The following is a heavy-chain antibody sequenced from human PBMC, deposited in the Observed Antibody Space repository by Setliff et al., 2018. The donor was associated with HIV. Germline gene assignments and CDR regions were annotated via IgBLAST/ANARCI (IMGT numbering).Heavy chain of an antibody. CDR3: VRRVYDFWSGLVGYSYYMDV. V-gene: IGHV4-39*01. CDR2: FYYSGST. J-gene: IGHJ6*03. CDR1: GGSITSNNYY. D-gene: IGHD3-3*01. Sequence: ETLSLTCTVSGGSITSNNYYWGWIRQPPGKGLEWIGTFYYSGSTYYNSSLKSRVTISVDTSTNRFSLRLNSVTAADTAAYYCVRRVYDFWSGLVGYSYYMDVWGKGTTVTVSS.